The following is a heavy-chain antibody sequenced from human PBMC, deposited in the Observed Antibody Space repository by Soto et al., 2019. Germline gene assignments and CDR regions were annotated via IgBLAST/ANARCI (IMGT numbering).Heavy chain of an antibody. CDR3: ARVSGSYWAY. CDR2: IYYSGST. J-gene: IGHJ4*02. D-gene: IGHD1-26*01. V-gene: IGHV4-31*03. CDR1: GGSISSGGYY. Sequence: SETLSLTCTVSGGSISSGGYYWSWIRQHPGKGLEWIGYIYYSGSTYYNPSLKSRVTISVDTSKNQFSLKLSSVTAADTAVYYCARVSGSYWAYWGQGTLVTVSS.